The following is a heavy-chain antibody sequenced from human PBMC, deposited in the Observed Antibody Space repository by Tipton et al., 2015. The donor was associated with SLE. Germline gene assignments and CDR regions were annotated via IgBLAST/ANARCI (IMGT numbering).Heavy chain of an antibody. CDR3: TGDRGGTGWPEYYFDY. D-gene: IGHD6-19*01. CDR2: IFYAGST. CDR1: GGSFSGYY. J-gene: IGHJ4*02. V-gene: IGHV4-59*01. Sequence: TLSLTCAVYGGSFSGYYWNWIRLPPGKGLEWIGYIFYAGSTNYNPSLRSRVTISVDTSKNQFSLKLSSVTAADTAVYYCTGDRGGTGWPEYYFDYWGQGALVTVSS.